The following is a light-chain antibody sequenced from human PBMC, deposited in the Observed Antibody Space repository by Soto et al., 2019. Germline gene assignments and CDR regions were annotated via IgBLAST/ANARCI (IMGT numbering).Light chain of an antibody. J-gene: IGKJ1*01. CDR3: QQYYSYPHT. Sequence: AIRMTQSPSSFSASTGDRVTITCRASQGISSYLAWYQQKPGKAPKLLIYAASTLQSWVPSRFSGSGSGTDFTLTISCLQSEDFAPYYCQQYYSYPHTFGQGTKVEIK. V-gene: IGKV1-8*01. CDR1: QGISSY. CDR2: AAS.